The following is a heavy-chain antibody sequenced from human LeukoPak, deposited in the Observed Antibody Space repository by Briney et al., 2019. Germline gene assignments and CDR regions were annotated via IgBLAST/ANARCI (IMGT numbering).Heavy chain of an antibody. Sequence: SETLSLTCTVSGCSISSGGYYWSWIRQPPGKGLEWIGYIYHSGSTYYNPSLNSRVTISVDRSKNQFSLKLSSVTAADTAVYYCARAETDNYYFDYLGQGIQVTVSS. CDR1: GCSISSGGYY. CDR3: ARAETDNYYFDY. V-gene: IGHV4-30-2*01. CDR2: IYHSGST. J-gene: IGHJ4*02. D-gene: IGHD1-1*01.